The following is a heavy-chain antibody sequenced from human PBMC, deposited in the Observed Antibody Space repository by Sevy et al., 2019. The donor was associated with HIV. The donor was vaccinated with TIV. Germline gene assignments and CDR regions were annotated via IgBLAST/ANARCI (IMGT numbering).Heavy chain of an antibody. CDR2: INHSGST. D-gene: IGHD3-3*02. CDR3: ARERLWRIYYYYGMDV. V-gene: IGHV4-34*01. J-gene: IGHJ6*02. CDR1: GGSFSGYY. Sequence: SETLSLTCAVYGGSFSGYYWSWIRQPPGKGLEWIGEINHSGSTNYNPSLKSRVTISVDTSKNQFSLKLSSVTAADTAVYYCARERLWRIYYYYGMDVWGQGTTVTVSS.